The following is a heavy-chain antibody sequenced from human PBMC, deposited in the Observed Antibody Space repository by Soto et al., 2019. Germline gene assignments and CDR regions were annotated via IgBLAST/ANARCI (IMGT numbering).Heavy chain of an antibody. Sequence: QLQLQESGPGLVKPSETLSLTCRVSDGSMNSDSSYWGWIRQPPGKGLEWIGVINHSGSTYHNLSLKGRVTMSVDASRNQFSLKLTSMTAADTAVYYCARLGGYVSVGYYYLWDPWGQGTLVTVSS. CDR3: ARLGGYVSVGYYYLWDP. D-gene: IGHD3-22*01. CDR1: DGSMNSDSSY. V-gene: IGHV4-39*01. CDR2: INHSGST. J-gene: IGHJ5*02.